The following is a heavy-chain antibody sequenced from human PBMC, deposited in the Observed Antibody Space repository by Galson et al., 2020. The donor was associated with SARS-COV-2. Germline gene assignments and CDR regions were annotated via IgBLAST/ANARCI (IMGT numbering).Heavy chain of an antibody. CDR3: ARDFGVTPGGGIYCYGMDG. CDR2: IKQDGSEK. Sequence: TGGSLRLSCAASGFTFSSYWMSWVRQAPGKGLEWVANIKQDGSEKYYVDSVKGRFTISRDNAKNSLYLQMNSLRAEDTAVYYCARDFGVTPGGGIYCYGMDGGGQGTTVTVSS. D-gene: IGHD3-3*01. J-gene: IGHJ6*02. V-gene: IGHV3-7*01. CDR1: GFTFSSYW.